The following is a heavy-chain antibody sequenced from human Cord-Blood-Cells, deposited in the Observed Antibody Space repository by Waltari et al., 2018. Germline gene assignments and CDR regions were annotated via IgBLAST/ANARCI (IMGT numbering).Heavy chain of an antibody. D-gene: IGHD3-3*01. J-gene: IGHJ4*02. CDR3: ATTGAYYDFWSGYSHFDY. V-gene: IGHV1-24*01. CDR1: GYTLTELS. CDR2: FDPEDGET. Sequence: QVQLVQSGAEVKKPGASVTVYCKVSGYTLTELSMHWVRQAPGKGLEWMGGFDPEDGETIYAQKFQGRVTMTEDTATDTAYMELSSLRSEDTAVYYCATTGAYYDFWSGYSHFDYWGQGTLVTVSS.